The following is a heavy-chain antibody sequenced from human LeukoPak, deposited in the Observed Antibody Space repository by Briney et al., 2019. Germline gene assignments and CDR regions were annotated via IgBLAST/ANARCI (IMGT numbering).Heavy chain of an antibody. CDR3: ARDNSGFDY. Sequence: GRSLRLSCVASGFTFNNYWMTWVRQAPGKGLEWVANIRHDGSARYYGDSVKGRFTISRDDAKNSLFLQMNSLRADDTALYYCARDNSGFDYWGQGTLVTVSS. D-gene: IGHD6-19*01. J-gene: IGHJ4*02. CDR1: GFTFNNYW. CDR2: IRHDGSAR. V-gene: IGHV3-7*01.